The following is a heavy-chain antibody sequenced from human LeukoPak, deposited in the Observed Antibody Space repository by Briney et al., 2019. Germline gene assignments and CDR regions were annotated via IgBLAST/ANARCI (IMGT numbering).Heavy chain of an antibody. J-gene: IGHJ4*02. V-gene: IGHV3-74*01. CDR2: INSDGSST. Sequence: PGGSLRLSCAASGFTFSNYWMHWVRQAPGKGLVWVSRINSDGSSTSYADSVKGRFTISRDNAKNTLYLQMNSLRAEDTAVYYCARDRGVGAITERFDYWGQGILVTVSS. CDR1: GFTFSNYW. D-gene: IGHD1-26*01. CDR3: ARDRGVGAITERFDY.